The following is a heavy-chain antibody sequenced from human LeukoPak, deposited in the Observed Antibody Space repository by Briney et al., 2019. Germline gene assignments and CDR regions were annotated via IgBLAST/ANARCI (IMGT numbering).Heavy chain of an antibody. CDR1: GGSFSGYY. D-gene: IGHD6-6*01. CDR2: INHSGST. V-gene: IGHV4-34*01. Sequence: PSETLSLTCAVYGGSFSGYYWSWIRQPPGKGLEWIGEINHSGSTNYNPPLKSRVTISVDTSKNQFSLKLSSVTAADTAVYYCARSQYSSSSRLGYDYWGQGTLVTVSS. J-gene: IGHJ4*02. CDR3: ARSQYSSSSRLGYDY.